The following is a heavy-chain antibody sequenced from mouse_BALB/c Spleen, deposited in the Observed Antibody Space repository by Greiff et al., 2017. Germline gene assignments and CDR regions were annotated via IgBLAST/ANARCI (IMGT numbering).Heavy chain of an antibody. J-gene: IGHJ3*01. CDR2: ISDGGCYT. CDR3: ASGGDCYYQAWFAY. D-gene: IGHD2-3*01. V-gene: IGHV5-4*02. CDR1: GFTFSDYY. Sequence: EVKLVESGGGLVKPGGSLKFSCAASGFTFSDYYMYWVRPSPEKRLEWVATISDGGCYTYYADSVKGRFTISRDNAKNTLYLQMSSLKSEDTTMYYGASGGDCYYQAWFAYWGQGTLVTVSA.